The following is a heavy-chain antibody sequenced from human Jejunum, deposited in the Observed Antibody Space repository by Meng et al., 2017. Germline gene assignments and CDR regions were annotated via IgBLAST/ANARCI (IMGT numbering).Heavy chain of an antibody. CDR3: VYGPDY. CDR2: ISYDGSNN. CDR1: GFSFSDNF. D-gene: IGHD2/OR15-2a*01. J-gene: IGHJ4*02. V-gene: IGHV3-30*01. Sequence: QVRLLEAGGGLVKPGGSLRLSCAVSGFSFSDNFMSWIRQAPGKGLEWVAVISYDGSNNYYADSVMGRFTISRDNSKNTLYLEMNSLRPEDTAVYYCVYGPDYWGQGTLVTVSS.